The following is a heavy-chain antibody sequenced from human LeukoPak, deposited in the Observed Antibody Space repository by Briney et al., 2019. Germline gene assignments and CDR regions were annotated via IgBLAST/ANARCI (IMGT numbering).Heavy chain of an antibody. CDR1: GASISSDSYY. CDR3: ARQHTDAWKNWFDP. J-gene: IGHJ5*02. D-gene: IGHD1-1*01. V-gene: IGHV4-61*02. CDR2: FFPGGST. Sequence: SQTLSLTCTVSGASISSDSYYWSWIRQPAGKGLEWIGRFFPGGSTDYNPSLKSRVTISGDTSRNQLSLKLSSVTAADTAVYYCARQHTDAWKNWFDPWGQGTLVTVSS.